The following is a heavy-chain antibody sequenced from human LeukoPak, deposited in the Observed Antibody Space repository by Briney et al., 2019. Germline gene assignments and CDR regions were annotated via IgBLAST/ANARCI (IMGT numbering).Heavy chain of an antibody. D-gene: IGHD1-1*01. CDR3: ARNVASGFDF. CDR2: INPSGGST. Sequence: ASVKVSCTASGYTFTTYYIHWVRQAPGQGLEWMGFINPSGGSTSYAQKFQGRVTMTRDTSTSTVYMELSSLRSEDTAVYFCARNVASGFDFWGQGTLVTVSS. V-gene: IGHV1-46*01. CDR1: GYTFTTYY. J-gene: IGHJ4*02.